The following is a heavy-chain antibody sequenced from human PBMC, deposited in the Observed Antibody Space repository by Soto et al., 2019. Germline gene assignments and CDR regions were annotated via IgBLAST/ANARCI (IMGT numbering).Heavy chain of an antibody. J-gene: IGHJ4*02. CDR1: GFTFSNAW. CDR2: IKSKTDGGTT. CDR3: AKDHLETTVTTPSY. V-gene: IGHV3-15*01. D-gene: IGHD4-17*01. Sequence: TGGSLRLSCAASGFTFSNAWMSWVRQAPGKGLEWVGRIKSKTDGGTTDYAAPVKGRFTISRDNFKNTLYLQMDSLRAEDTAMYYCAKDHLETTVTTPSYWGQGTLVTVSS.